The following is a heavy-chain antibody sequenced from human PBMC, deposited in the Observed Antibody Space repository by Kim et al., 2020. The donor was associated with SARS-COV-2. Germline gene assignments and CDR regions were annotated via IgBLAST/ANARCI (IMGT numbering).Heavy chain of an antibody. CDR3: AKDLAAHFSLEY. CDR2: ISYDAKST. V-gene: IGHV3-30*18. CDR1: GFTFYNYG. Sequence: GGSLRLSCAASGFTFYNYGIHWVRQAPGKGLEWVALISYDAKSTDYADSVRGRFSISRDNSSNLAFLQMNRLRSEDTAVYYCAKDLAAHFSLEYWGRGTLVTVSS. J-gene: IGHJ4*01. D-gene: IGHD6-25*01.